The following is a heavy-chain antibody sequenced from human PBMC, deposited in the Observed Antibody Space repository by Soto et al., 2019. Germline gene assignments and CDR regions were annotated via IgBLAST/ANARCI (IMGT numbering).Heavy chain of an antibody. V-gene: IGHV3-23*01. D-gene: IGHD6-19*01. Sequence: GGSLRLSCAASGFSFSSYAMSWVRQAPGKGLEWVSGISGGGGSKWYADSVKGRVTISRDNSKNTLYLQMNSLRAEDTAIYYCAKEPIAVDDYNWFDPWGQGTLVTVSS. CDR2: ISGGGGSK. CDR1: GFSFSSYA. J-gene: IGHJ5*02. CDR3: AKEPIAVDDYNWFDP.